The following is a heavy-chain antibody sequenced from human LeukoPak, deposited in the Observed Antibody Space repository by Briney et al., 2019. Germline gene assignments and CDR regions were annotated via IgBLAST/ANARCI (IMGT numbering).Heavy chain of an antibody. D-gene: IGHD2-2*01. Sequence: PSETLSLTCGVSGDSISSGYYWDWIRQPPGKGLEWIGSIYHSGGTYYNPSFKSRVIISVDTSKNQFSLKLSSVTAADTAVYYCARAYCSSTRCLHYMDVRGKGTTVTVSS. V-gene: IGHV4-38-2*01. CDR3: ARAYCSSTRCLHYMDV. CDR2: IYHSGGT. J-gene: IGHJ6*03. CDR1: GDSISSGYY.